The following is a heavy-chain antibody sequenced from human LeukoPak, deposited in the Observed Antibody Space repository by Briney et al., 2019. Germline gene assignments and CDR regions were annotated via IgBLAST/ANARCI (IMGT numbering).Heavy chain of an antibody. D-gene: IGHD3-3*01. Sequence: GGSLRLSCAASGFTFSSYGMHWVRQAPGKGLEWVAVISYDGSNKYYADSVKGRFTISRDNSKNTLYLQMNSLRAEDTAVYYCARERFLEWLMGYRYFDYWGQGTLVTVSS. CDR2: ISYDGSNK. CDR3: ARERFLEWLMGYRYFDY. V-gene: IGHV3-30*19. CDR1: GFTFSSYG. J-gene: IGHJ4*02.